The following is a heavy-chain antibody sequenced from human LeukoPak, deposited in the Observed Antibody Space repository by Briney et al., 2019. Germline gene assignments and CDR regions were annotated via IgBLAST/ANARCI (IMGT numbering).Heavy chain of an antibody. J-gene: IGHJ4*02. D-gene: IGHD3-3*01. CDR3: AKGYYDFWSGYYATPYFDY. Sequence: GGSLRLSCAASGFTFSDYYMSWIRQAPGKGLEWVSYISSSGSTIYYADSVKGRFTISRDNAKNSLYLQMNSLRAEDTAVYYCAKGYYDFWSGYYATPYFDYWGQGTLVTVSS. V-gene: IGHV3-11*01. CDR2: ISSSGSTI. CDR1: GFTFSDYY.